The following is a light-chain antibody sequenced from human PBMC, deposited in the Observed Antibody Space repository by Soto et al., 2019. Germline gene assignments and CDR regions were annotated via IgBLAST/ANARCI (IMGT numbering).Light chain of an antibody. V-gene: IGKV1-5*01. CDR3: QQYNRLYI. J-gene: IGKJ2*01. Sequence: DIPMTQSPSTLSATVGDRVTITCRASQSISTWLAWYQQKPGKAPNLLIYDASSLESGVPSRFSGSGSGTEFTLTISSLQPDDFATYYCQQYNRLYIFGQGTKLEIK. CDR1: QSISTW. CDR2: DAS.